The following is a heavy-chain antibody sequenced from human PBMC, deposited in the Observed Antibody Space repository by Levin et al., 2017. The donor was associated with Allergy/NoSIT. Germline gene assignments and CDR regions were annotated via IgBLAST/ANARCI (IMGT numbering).Heavy chain of an antibody. CDR2: INWNRDKI. Sequence: KGLEWVSGINWNRDKIGYADSVRARFTICRDNAKNSLYLQMNSLGTEDTALYYCATGLNWGSPNTFDSWGQGTLVTVSS. J-gene: IGHJ4*02. V-gene: IGHV3-9*01. D-gene: IGHD7-27*01. CDR3: ATGLNWGSPNTFDS.